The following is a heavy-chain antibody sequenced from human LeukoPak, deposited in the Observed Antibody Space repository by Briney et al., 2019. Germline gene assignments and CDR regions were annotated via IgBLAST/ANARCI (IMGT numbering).Heavy chain of an antibody. Sequence: PSETLSLTCTVSGGSISSGGYYWSWIRQPPGKGLEWIGYIYHSGSTYYNPSLKSRVTISVDRSKNQFSLKLSSVTAADTAVYYCARLSCSSTSCYYYYYYMDVWGKGTTVTVSS. J-gene: IGHJ6*03. CDR3: ARLSCSSTSCYYYYYYMDV. CDR1: GGSISSGGYY. D-gene: IGHD2-2*01. CDR2: IYHSGST. V-gene: IGHV4-30-2*01.